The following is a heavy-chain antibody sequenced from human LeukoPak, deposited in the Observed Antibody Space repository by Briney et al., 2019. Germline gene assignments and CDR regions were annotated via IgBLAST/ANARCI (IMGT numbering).Heavy chain of an antibody. CDR2: ISGSGSST. J-gene: IGHJ3*02. CDR1: GLTFSDYA. Sequence: PGGSLRLSCAASGLTFSDYAMSWVRQAPGTGLEWVSAISGSGSSTYYADSVKGRFTISRDNSKNTLHLQMKSLRAEDTAVYYCAKDLDNSGWYPDAFDIWGQGTMVTVSS. V-gene: IGHV3-23*01. D-gene: IGHD6-19*01. CDR3: AKDLDNSGWYPDAFDI.